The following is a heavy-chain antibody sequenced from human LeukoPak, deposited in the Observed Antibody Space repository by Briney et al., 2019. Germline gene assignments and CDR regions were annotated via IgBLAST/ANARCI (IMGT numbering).Heavy chain of an antibody. CDR1: GGTFSNYA. D-gene: IGHD2-2*01. J-gene: IGHJ6*03. CDR3: ASCISTAFADYYYMDV. Sequence: GASVKVSSKASGGTFSNYASSWVRQAPGHGLEGRGGIIPIFGRTEYATKFQGRVTITTHEPQSTAYMGLRSLRSEETAVYYCASCISTAFADYYYMDVWGKGTTVTVSS. V-gene: IGHV1-69*05. CDR2: IIPIFGRT.